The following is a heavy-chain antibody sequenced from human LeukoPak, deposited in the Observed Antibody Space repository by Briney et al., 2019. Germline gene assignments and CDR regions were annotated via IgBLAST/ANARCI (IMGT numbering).Heavy chain of an antibody. Sequence: PSEILSLTCTVSGGSISSRSYYWSWIRQPAGKGLEWIGRIDTSGSTNYNPSLKSRVTISVDTSKNQFSLKLSSVTAADTAVYYCARGKRGYSYANDYWGQGTLVTVSS. D-gene: IGHD5-18*01. CDR1: GGSISSRSYY. V-gene: IGHV4-61*02. J-gene: IGHJ4*02. CDR3: ARGKRGYSYANDY. CDR2: IDTSGST.